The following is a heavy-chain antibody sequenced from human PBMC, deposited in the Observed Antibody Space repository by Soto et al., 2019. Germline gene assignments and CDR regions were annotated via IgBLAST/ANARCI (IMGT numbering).Heavy chain of an antibody. D-gene: IGHD2-21*02. V-gene: IGHV3-74*01. CDR3: ARAVGQYCGGDCYRDAFDI. Sequence: EVQLVESGGGLVQPGGSLRLSCAASGFTFSSYWMHWVRQAPGKGLVWVSRINSDGSSTSYADSVKGRFTISRDNAKNTLYLQMNSLRAEDMAVYYCARAVGQYCGGDCYRDAFDIWGQGTMVTVSS. CDR2: INSDGSST. J-gene: IGHJ3*02. CDR1: GFTFSSYW.